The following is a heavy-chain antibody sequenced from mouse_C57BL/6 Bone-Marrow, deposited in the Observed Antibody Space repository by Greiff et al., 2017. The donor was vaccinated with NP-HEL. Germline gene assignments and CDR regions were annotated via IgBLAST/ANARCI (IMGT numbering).Heavy chain of an antibody. Sequence: QVQLQQPGAELVRPGSSVKLSCKASGYTFTSYWMHWVKQRPIQGLEWIGNIDPSDSETHYNQKFKDKATLTVDKSSSTAYMQLSSLTSGDSAVYYCARSDGYHDAMDYWGQGTSVTVSS. J-gene: IGHJ4*01. CDR1: GYTFTSYW. CDR2: IDPSDSET. D-gene: IGHD2-3*01. CDR3: ARSDGYHDAMDY. V-gene: IGHV1-52*01.